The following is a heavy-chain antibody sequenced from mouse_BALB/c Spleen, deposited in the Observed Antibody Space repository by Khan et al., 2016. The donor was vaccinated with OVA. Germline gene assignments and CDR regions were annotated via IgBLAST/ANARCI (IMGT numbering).Heavy chain of an antibody. V-gene: IGHV5-9-1*01. D-gene: IGHD1-1*02. CDR2: ISSAATYT. J-gene: IGHJ3*01. CDR3: ATGYYGWFAY. Sequence: EVELVESGGGLVEPGGSLKLSCAASGFTFSSFVMSWVRQTPEKRLEWVATISSAATYTYYPDSVKGRFTISRDNAKNTLYLQMNSLRSDDAAIYYCATGYYGWFAYWGQGTLVTVST. CDR1: GFTFSSFV.